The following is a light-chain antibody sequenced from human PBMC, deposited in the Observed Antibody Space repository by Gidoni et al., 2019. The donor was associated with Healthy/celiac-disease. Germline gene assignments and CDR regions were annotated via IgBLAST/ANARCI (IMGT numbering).Light chain of an antibody. CDR1: QGISSY. V-gene: IGKV1-8*01. CDR3: QQYDSYPRT. Sequence: AIRMTQSPSSFSASTGDRVTITCRASQGISSYLAWYQQKPGKAPKLLICAASTLQSGVPSRFSGSGSGTDVTLTISCMQYEDFATYYCQQYDSYPRTFGQGTKVEIK. CDR2: AAS. J-gene: IGKJ1*01.